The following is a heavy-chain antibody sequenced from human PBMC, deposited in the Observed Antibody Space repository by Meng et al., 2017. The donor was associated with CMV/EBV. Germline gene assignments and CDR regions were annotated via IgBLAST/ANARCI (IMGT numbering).Heavy chain of an antibody. D-gene: IGHD6-13*01. J-gene: IGHJ4*02. V-gene: IGHV3-48*04. CDR3: ASLIIATAGSDY. Sequence: GGSLRLSCAASGFTFSSYSMNWVRQAPGKGLEWVSYISSSSSTIYYSDSVKGRCTISRDNAKNSLYLQMNSLRTEDTSVYYCASLIIATAGSDYWGQGTLVTVSS. CDR1: GFTFSSYS. CDR2: ISSSSSTI.